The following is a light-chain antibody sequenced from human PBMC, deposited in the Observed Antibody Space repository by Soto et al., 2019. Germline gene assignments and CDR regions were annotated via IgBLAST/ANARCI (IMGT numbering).Light chain of an antibody. Sequence: DIQMTQSPSSLSASVGDRVTITCQASQDISNYLNWYQQKPGIDPKLLIYGASNLETGVPSRFSGSRSGTDFTLSISRLQPEDIATYYCQQYDTLYTFGQGTKVDIX. CDR2: GAS. V-gene: IGKV1-33*01. J-gene: IGKJ2*01. CDR3: QQYDTLYT. CDR1: QDISNY.